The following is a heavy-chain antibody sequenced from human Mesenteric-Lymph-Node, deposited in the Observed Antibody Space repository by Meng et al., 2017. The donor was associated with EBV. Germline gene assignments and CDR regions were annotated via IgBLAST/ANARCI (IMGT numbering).Heavy chain of an antibody. CDR1: GGSVTSGSYY. Sequence: QGRLQECGPGLVKPSETLSPTCTVSGGSVTSGSYYWNWIRQPPGKRLEWIGYIHYSGSTNYNPSLKSQITISVDTSKNQLSLRVSHVTAADTAVYYCARGRRGVQYFDFWGQGALVIVSS. V-gene: IGHV4-61*01. CDR2: IHYSGST. CDR3: ARGRRGVQYFDF. D-gene: IGHD1-1*01. J-gene: IGHJ4*02.